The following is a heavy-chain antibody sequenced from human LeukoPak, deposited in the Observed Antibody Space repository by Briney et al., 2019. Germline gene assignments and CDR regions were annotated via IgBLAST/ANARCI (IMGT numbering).Heavy chain of an antibody. V-gene: IGHV4-61*02. CDR2: VYTSGTT. D-gene: IGHD1-14*01. Sequence: SETLSLTCTVSGGSITSGTYYWTWIRQPAGKGLEWIGRVYTSGTTKYHPSLKSRVTISLDTSENQFSLKLTSVTAADTAIYFCARDLSIVEPPLYDSWGQGTLVTVSS. J-gene: IGHJ4*02. CDR1: GGSITSGTYY. CDR3: ARDLSIVEPPLYDS.